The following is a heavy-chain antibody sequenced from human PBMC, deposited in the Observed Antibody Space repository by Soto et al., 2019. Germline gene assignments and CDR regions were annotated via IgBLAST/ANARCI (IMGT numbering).Heavy chain of an antibody. CDR2: VYYTGST. CDR1: GASIRSTDYY. J-gene: IGHJ5*02. Sequence: SETLSLTCTVSGASIRSTDYYWSWIRQAPGKGLEWIGYVYYTGSTYYNTSLMSRLTISVDTSKNQFSLKLTSVPAADTAVYYCVRTARQGAVAPHWFDRWGQGTQVTVSS. V-gene: IGHV4-30-4*01. CDR3: VRTARQGAVAPHWFDR. D-gene: IGHD2-21*02.